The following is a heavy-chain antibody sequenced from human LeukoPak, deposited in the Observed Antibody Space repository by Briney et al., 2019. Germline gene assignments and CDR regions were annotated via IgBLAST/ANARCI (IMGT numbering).Heavy chain of an antibody. CDR1: GFTFSSYS. J-gene: IGHJ6*02. Sequence: PGGSLRLSCAASGFTFSSYSMNWVRQAPGKGLEWVSSISSSSSYIYYADSVKGRFTISRDNAKNSLYLQMNSLRAEDTAVYYCARGADCSGGSCYPNYYYGMDVWGQGTTVTVSS. V-gene: IGHV3-21*01. D-gene: IGHD2-15*01. CDR3: ARGADCSGGSCYPNYYYGMDV. CDR2: ISSSSSYI.